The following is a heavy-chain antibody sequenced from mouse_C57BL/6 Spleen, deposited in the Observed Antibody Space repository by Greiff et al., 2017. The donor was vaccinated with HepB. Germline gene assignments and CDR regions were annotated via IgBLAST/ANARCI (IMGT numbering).Heavy chain of an antibody. V-gene: IGHV1-64*01. CDR1: GYTFTSYW. CDR2: IHPNSGST. Sequence: QVQLQQPGAELVKPGASVKLSCKASGYTFTSYWMHWVKQRPGQGLEWIGMIHPNSGSTNYNEKFKSKATLTVDKSSSTAYMQLSSLTSEDSAVYYCARSKGHDGYAMDYWGQGTSVTVSS. CDR3: ARSKGHDGYAMDY. D-gene: IGHD2-2*01. J-gene: IGHJ4*01.